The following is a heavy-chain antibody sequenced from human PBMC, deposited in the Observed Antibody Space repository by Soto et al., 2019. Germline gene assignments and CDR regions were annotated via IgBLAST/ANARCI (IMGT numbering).Heavy chain of an antibody. CDR3: ARDRDFGNYFDSAY. Sequence: QVQLVQSGAEVRKPGSSVRVSCKAAGGTFDTYAVSWVRQAPGQGLEWMGGIIPMFGTPYYAQGFQGRVTITADESTGTAYMELRSLRSEDTAVYFCARDRDFGNYFDSAYWGQGTLVTVSS. J-gene: IGHJ4*02. D-gene: IGHD1-26*01. CDR1: GGTFDTYA. CDR2: IIPMFGTP. V-gene: IGHV1-69*01.